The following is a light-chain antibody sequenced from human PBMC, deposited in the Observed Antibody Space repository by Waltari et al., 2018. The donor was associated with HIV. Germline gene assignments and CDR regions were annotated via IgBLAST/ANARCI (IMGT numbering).Light chain of an antibody. V-gene: IGKV1-17*01. CDR3: LQRSGLPRT. CDR2: SAS. J-gene: IGKJ1*01. CDR1: QDLKNI. Sequence: DIQMTQSPSSLSASVGDRVTITCRASQDLKNILVWYQQKPGQAPRRLIYSASTLHTGVSSTFRGCGSGTDFTLSIDGLQPEDAANYFCLQRSGLPRTFGQGT.